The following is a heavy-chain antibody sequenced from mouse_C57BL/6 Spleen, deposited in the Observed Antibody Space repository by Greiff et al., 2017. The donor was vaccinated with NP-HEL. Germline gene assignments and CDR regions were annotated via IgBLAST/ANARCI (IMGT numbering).Heavy chain of an antibody. J-gene: IGHJ2*01. Sequence: EVKLMESGGGLVQPGGSLKLSCAASGFTFSDYYMYWVRQTPEKRLEWVAYISNGGGSTYYPDTVKGRFTISRDNAKNTLYLQMSRLKSEDTAMYYCARQELALDYWGQGTTLTVSS. D-gene: IGHD4-1*01. CDR1: GFTFSDYY. CDR3: ARQELALDY. CDR2: ISNGGGST. V-gene: IGHV5-12*01.